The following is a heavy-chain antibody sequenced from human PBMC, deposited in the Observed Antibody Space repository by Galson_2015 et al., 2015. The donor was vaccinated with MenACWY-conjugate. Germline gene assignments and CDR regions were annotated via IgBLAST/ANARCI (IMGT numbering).Heavy chain of an antibody. CDR3: ARGITTFGGFIVAFYFDN. J-gene: IGHJ4*02. CDR1: GFTFSDYW. CDR2: LNSDGSRT. Sequence: SLRLSCAASGFTFSDYWMHWVRQAPGKGLVWVARLNSDGSRTLYADSVKGRFTISRDNARNTLHLQMNSLRADDTALYYCARGITTFGGFIVAFYFDNWGPGTL. D-gene: IGHD3-16*02. V-gene: IGHV3-74*01.